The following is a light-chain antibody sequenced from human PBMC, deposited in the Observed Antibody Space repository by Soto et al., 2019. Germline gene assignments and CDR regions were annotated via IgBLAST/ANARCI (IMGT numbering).Light chain of an antibody. CDR1: QSVSSY. CDR3: QQRSNWPPIFT. CDR2: DAS. V-gene: IGKV3-11*01. Sequence: EIVLTQSPATLSLSPGERATLSCRASQSVSSYLAWYQQKPGQAPRLLIYDASNRATGIPARFIGSGSGTDFTLTISSLEPEDFVVYYCQQRSNWPPIFTFGPGTKVDIK. J-gene: IGKJ3*01.